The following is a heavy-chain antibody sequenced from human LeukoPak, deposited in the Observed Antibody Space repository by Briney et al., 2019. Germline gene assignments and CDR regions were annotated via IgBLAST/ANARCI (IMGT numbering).Heavy chain of an antibody. Sequence: GGSLRLSCAASGFTFSSYAMSWVRQAPGKGLEWVANIKQDGSEIYYVDSVKGRFTISRDNAKNSLSLQMNSLRPEDTAVYYCAKEGDYYGSGSYRDGFDIWGQGTRATVSS. CDR2: IKQDGSEI. CDR1: GFTFSSYA. V-gene: IGHV3-7*01. J-gene: IGHJ3*02. D-gene: IGHD3-10*01. CDR3: AKEGDYYGSGSYRDGFDI.